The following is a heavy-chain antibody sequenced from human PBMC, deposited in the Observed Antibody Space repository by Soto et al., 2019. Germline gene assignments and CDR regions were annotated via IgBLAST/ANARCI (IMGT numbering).Heavy chain of an antibody. CDR3: ARSDYSNTPVPGYSSYYMDF. CDR2: MNPNSGNT. Sequence: GASVKVSCKASGYTFTSYDINWVRQATGQGLEWLGWMNPNSGNTGYAQKFQGRVTMTRNTSISTAYMELSSLRSEDTAVYYCARSDYSNTPVPGYSSYYMDFSGKGTTVTGSS. J-gene: IGHJ6*03. D-gene: IGHD4-4*01. V-gene: IGHV1-8*01. CDR1: GYTFTSYD.